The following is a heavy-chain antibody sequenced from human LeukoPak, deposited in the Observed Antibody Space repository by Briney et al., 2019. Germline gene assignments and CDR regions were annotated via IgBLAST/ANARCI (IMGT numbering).Heavy chain of an antibody. V-gene: IGHV3-48*03. CDR3: ARAYLHDYGDYQWFDP. CDR2: ISSNGSTI. D-gene: IGHD4-17*01. J-gene: IGHJ5*02. Sequence: PGGSLRLSCAASGFTFSSYEMNWVRQAPGKGLERVSYISSNGSTIYYADSVKGRFTISRDNAKNSLYLQMNSLRAEDTAVYYCARAYLHDYGDYQWFDPWGQGTLVTVSS. CDR1: GFTFSSYE.